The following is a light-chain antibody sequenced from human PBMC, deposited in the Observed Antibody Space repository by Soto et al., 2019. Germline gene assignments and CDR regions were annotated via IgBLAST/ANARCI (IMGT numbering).Light chain of an antibody. V-gene: IGKV3-11*01. Sequence: EIVLTQSPATLSLSPGERATLSCRASQSVSRNLAWYQQKPGQAPRLLIYDASNRATGIPARFSGSGSGTDFTLTSSSLEPEDFAVYDCQRGDTFGQGTRREIK. CDR3: QRGDT. J-gene: IGKJ5*01. CDR1: QSVSRN. CDR2: DAS.